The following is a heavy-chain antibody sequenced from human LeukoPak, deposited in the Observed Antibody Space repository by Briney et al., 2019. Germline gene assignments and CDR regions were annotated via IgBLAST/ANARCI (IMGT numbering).Heavy chain of an antibody. J-gene: IGHJ4*02. CDR3: ARDFRYSSGWYVPLVY. V-gene: IGHV3-21*01. CDR2: ISSSSSYI. D-gene: IGHD6-19*01. Sequence: GGSLRLSCAASGFTFSSYSMNWVRQAPGKGLEWVSSISSSSSYIYYADSVKGRFTISRDNAKNSLYLQMNSLRAEDTAVYYCARDFRYSSGWYVPLVYWGQGTLVTVSS. CDR1: GFTFSSYS.